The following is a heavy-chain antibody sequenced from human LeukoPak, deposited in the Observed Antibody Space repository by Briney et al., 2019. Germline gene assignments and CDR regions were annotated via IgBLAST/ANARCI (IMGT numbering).Heavy chain of an antibody. J-gene: IGHJ4*02. V-gene: IGHV3-23*01. CDR2: ISSSGGST. D-gene: IGHD6-19*01. CDR3: AKSAVSYFFDY. CDR1: GFTFSSYA. Sequence: GGSLRLSCAASGFTFSSYAMSWVRQAPGKGLEWVSSISSSGGSTNYADSVMGRFTISRDDSKNTLYLQMSSLRAEDTAVYYCAKSAVSYFFDYWGQGTLVTVSS.